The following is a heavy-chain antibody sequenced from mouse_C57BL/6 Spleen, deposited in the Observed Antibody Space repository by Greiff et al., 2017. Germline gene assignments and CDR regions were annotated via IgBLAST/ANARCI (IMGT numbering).Heavy chain of an antibody. J-gene: IGHJ2*01. Sequence: QVQLQQSGAELVKPGASVKLSCKASGYTFTSYWMQWVKQRPGQGLEWIGEIDPSDSYTNYNQKFKGKATLTVDTSSSTAYMQLSSLTSEDSAVYYCARGGGRGDYFDYWGQGTTLTVSS. CDR1: GYTFTSYW. CDR3: ARGGGRGDYFDY. D-gene: IGHD3-3*01. CDR2: IDPSDSYT. V-gene: IGHV1-50*01.